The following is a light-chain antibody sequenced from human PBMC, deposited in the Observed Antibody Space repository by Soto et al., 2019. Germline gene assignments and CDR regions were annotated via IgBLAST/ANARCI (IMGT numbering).Light chain of an antibody. CDR1: QGIGNT. J-gene: IGKJ4*01. CDR2: DAS. Sequence: EIVITQSPATLSVSPGEGATLSCRASQGIGNTLAWYQQKPGQAPRLLIYDASNRATGIPARFSGSGSGTDFTLTISSLEPEDFAVYYCQQRSNWPLTFGGGTKVDIK. V-gene: IGKV3-11*01. CDR3: QQRSNWPLT.